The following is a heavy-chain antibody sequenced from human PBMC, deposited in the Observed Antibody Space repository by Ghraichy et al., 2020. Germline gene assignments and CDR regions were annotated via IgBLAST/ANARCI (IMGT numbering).Heavy chain of an antibody. Sequence: LSLTCTVSGGSISSSSYYWGWIRQPPGKGLEWIGSIYYSGSTYYNPSLKSRVTISVDTSKNQFSLKLSSVTAADTAVYYCARPDHSSSSWSYYFDYWGQGTLVTVSS. CDR2: IYYSGST. J-gene: IGHJ4*02. V-gene: IGHV4-39*01. D-gene: IGHD6-6*01. CDR1: GGSISSSSYY. CDR3: ARPDHSSSSWSYYFDY.